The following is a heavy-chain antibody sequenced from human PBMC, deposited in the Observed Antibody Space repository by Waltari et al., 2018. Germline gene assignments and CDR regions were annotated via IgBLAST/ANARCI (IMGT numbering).Heavy chain of an antibody. CDR3: VKYSGFDYFFDY. CDR2: ISNDGRDK. D-gene: IGHD5-12*01. V-gene: IGHV3-30*18. CDR1: GFTFSNCG. J-gene: IGHJ4*02. Sequence: QFQLVESGGGVVQPGTSLRLSCAASGFTFSNCGMHWVRQPPGQGLEWVAVISNDGRDKHYADSVKSRFIVSRDNSKNTLYLQINSLRADDTAVYYFVKYSGFDYFFDYWGQGTLVTVSS.